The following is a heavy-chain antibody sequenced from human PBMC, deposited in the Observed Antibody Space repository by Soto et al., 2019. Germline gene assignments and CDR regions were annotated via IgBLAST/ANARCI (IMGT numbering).Heavy chain of an antibody. CDR2: ISAYNGNT. V-gene: IGHV1-18*01. J-gene: IGHJ4*02. CDR3: ASVYYDSSGYYESFDY. D-gene: IGHD3-22*01. Sequence: GASVKVSCKASGYTFTSYGISWVRQAPGQGLEWMGWISAYNGNTNYAQKLQGRVTMTTDTSTSTAYMELRSLRSDDTAVYYCASVYYDSSGYYESFDYWGQGTLVTVSS. CDR1: GYTFTSYG.